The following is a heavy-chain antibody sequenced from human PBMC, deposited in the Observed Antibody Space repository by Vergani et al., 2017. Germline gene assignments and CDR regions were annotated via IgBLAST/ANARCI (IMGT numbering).Heavy chain of an antibody. J-gene: IGHJ6*03. Sequence: EVQLVETGGGLIQPGGSLRLSCAASGFTVSSNYMSWVRQAPGKGLECVSVIYSGGSTYYADSVKGRFTISRDNSKNTLYLQMNSLRAEDTAVYYCARATGPSNYGQLVLYYYYMDVWGKGTTVTVSS. CDR2: IYSGGST. CDR3: ARATGPSNYGQLVLYYYYMDV. D-gene: IGHD6-6*01. V-gene: IGHV3-53*02. CDR1: GFTVSSNY.